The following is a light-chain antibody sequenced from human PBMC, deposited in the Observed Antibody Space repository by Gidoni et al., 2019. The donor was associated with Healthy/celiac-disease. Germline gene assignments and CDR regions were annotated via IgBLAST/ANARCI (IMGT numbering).Light chain of an antibody. Sequence: IRMTQYPSSLSASVGDRVTITCRASQSISSYLNWYQQKPGKAPKLLIYAASSLQRGVPSRFSGSGSGTDFTLTISSLQPEDVATYYCQQSYSTLWTFGQGTKVEIK. CDR1: QSISSY. CDR2: AAS. CDR3: QQSYSTLWT. V-gene: IGKV1-39*01. J-gene: IGKJ1*01.